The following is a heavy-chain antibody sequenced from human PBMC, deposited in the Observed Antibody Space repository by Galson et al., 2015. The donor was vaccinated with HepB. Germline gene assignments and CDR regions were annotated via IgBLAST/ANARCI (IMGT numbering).Heavy chain of an antibody. CDR1: GGPISNYY. Sequence: ETLSLTCTVSGGPISNYYWTWIRQPPGKGLEWIGYIYYTGSSNYNASLESRVTISVDTSKNQFSLKLSSVTAADTAVYYCARDDYGGNSYFNLWGRGTLVTVSS. CDR3: ARDDYGGNSYFNL. J-gene: IGHJ2*01. V-gene: IGHV4-59*01. D-gene: IGHD4-23*01. CDR2: IYYTGSS.